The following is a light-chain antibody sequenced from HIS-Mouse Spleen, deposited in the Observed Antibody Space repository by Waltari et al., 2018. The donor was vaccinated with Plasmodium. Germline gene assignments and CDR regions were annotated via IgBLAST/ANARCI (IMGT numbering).Light chain of an antibody. CDR1: SSAVGSYNL. Sequence: QSALTQPASVSGSPGQSITISCTGTSSAVGSYNLFSWYQQHPGKAPKRMIYEGSKRPSVVSNRFSGSESGNTASLTISGLQAEDEADYYCCSYAGSSTYVFGTGTKVTVL. J-gene: IGLJ1*01. CDR2: EGS. V-gene: IGLV2-23*01. CDR3: CSYAGSSTYV.